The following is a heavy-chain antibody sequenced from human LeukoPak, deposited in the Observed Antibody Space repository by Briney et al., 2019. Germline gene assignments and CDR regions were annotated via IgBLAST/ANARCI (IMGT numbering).Heavy chain of an antibody. CDR2: ISGSGSST. J-gene: IGHJ4*02. D-gene: IGHD3-22*01. Sequence: GGSLRLSCAASGSTFRSYAMSWVRQAPGMGLEWVSVISGSGSSTSFADSVKGRFTISRDNSKNTLYLQMNSVRAEDTAVYYCAKDSSGIWGQGTLVTVSS. CDR1: GSTFRSYA. CDR3: AKDSSGI. V-gene: IGHV3-23*01.